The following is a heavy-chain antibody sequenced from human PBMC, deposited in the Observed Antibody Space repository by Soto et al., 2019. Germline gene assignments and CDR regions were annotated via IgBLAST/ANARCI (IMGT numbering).Heavy chain of an antibody. CDR1: GGTFSTYS. V-gene: IGHV1-69*13. J-gene: IGHJ6*02. CDR3: ARAPPNCTGGSCYKGSQYYYYAMDV. CDR2: FIPIFVKP. D-gene: IGHD2-15*01. Sequence: SVKVSCKASGGTFSTYSITWVRQAPGQGLEWMGGFIPIFVKPTYAKKFQGRVTITADEATRTAYMELRSLRSEETAVYYCARAPPNCTGGSCYKGSQYYYYAMDVWGQGTTVTVSS.